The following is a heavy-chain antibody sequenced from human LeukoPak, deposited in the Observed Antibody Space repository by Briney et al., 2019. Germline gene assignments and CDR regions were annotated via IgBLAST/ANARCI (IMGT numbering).Heavy chain of an antibody. CDR2: ISSSGSTI. Sequence: GGSLRLSCAASGFTFSSYEMNWVRQAPGKGLEWVSYISSSGSTIYYADSVKGRFTISRDNAKNSLYLQMNSLRAEDTAVYHCARDSSGSGSPLFDPWGQGTLVTVSS. D-gene: IGHD3-10*01. CDR1: GFTFSSYE. V-gene: IGHV3-48*03. CDR3: ARDSSGSGSPLFDP. J-gene: IGHJ5*02.